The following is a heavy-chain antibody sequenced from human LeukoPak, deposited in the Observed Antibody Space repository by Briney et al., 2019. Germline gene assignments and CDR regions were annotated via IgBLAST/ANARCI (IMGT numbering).Heavy chain of an antibody. J-gene: IGHJ6*03. D-gene: IGHD2-15*01. V-gene: IGHV1-69*06. CDR2: IIPIFGTA. CDR3: ASTGYCSGGSCYPVHLYYYYYYMDV. Sequence: GASVKVSCKTSGGTFSSYAISWVRQAPGQGLEWMGGIIPIFGTANYAQKFQGRVTITADKSTSAAYMELSSLRSEDTAVYYCASTGYCSGGSCYPVHLYYYYYYMDVRGKGTTVTVSS. CDR1: GGTFSSYA.